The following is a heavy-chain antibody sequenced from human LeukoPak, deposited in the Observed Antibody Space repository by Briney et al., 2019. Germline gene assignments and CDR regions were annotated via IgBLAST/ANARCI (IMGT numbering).Heavy chain of an antibody. J-gene: IGHJ4*02. CDR3: AKTPGSGWIFDY. D-gene: IGHD6-19*01. CDR2: ISGSGGST. V-gene: IGHV3-23*01. CDR1: GFTFSSYA. Sequence: GGSLRLSCAASGFTFSSYAMSWVRQAPGKGLEWVSLISGSGGSTYYADSVKGRFTGSRDNSKNTLSLQMYSLRAEDTAVYYCAKTPGSGWIFDYWGQGTLVTVSS.